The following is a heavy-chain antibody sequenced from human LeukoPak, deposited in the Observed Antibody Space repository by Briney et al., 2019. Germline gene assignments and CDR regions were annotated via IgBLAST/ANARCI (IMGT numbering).Heavy chain of an antibody. CDR2: INPSGGST. CDR3: ARESGSYDYFDY. V-gene: IGHV1-46*01. D-gene: IGHD1-26*01. CDR1: GYAFTSYD. J-gene: IGHJ4*02. Sequence: GASVKVSCKASGYAFTSYDINWVRQATGQGLEWMGIINPSGGSTSYAQKFQGRVTMTRDTSTSTVYMELSSLRSEDTAVYYCARESGSYDYFDYWGQGTLVTVSS.